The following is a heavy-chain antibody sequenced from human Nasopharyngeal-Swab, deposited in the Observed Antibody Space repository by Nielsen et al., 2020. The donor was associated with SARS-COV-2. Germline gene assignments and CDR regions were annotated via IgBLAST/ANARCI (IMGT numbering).Heavy chain of an antibody. J-gene: IGHJ5*02. CDR3: TREAPMSGRSINYFDP. CDR1: GYMFTGDY. V-gene: IGHV1-2*02. CDR2: IIPKTGDT. Sequence: ASVKVSCKASGYMFTGDYLHWVRQAPGQGLEWMGWIIPKTGDTNYAPKFQGRVTMTRDTSITTAYMDLSSLRSDDQAVFYCTREAPMSGRSINYFDPWGQGTLVTVSS. D-gene: IGHD1-1*01.